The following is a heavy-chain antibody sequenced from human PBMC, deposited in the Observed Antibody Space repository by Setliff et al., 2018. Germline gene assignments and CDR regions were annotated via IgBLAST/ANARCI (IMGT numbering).Heavy chain of an antibody. CDR2: INHSGST. CDR3: ARGYRGYYNFWSGSQGANWFDP. CDR1: GGSFSGYY. V-gene: IGHV4-34*01. Sequence: LSLTCAVYGGSFSGYYWSWIRQPPGKGLEWIGEINHSGSTNYNPSLKSRVTISVDTSKNQFSLRLNSATAADTAVYYCARGYRGYYNFWSGSQGANWFDPWGQGTLVTVSS. D-gene: IGHD3-3*01. J-gene: IGHJ5*02.